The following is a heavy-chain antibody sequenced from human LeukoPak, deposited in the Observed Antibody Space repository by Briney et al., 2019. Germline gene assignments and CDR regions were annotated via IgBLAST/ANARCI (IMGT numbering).Heavy chain of an antibody. V-gene: IGHV4-59*01. CDR1: GGSISSYY. D-gene: IGHD6-19*01. Sequence: KPSETLSLTCTVSGGSISSYYWSWIRQPPGKGLDWIAYIYYSGSTNYNPSLKSRVTISVDTSKNQFSLKLSSVTAADTAVYYCARGAYSSGWYGYYFDYWGQGTLVTVSS. CDR2: IYYSGST. J-gene: IGHJ4*02. CDR3: ARGAYSSGWYGYYFDY.